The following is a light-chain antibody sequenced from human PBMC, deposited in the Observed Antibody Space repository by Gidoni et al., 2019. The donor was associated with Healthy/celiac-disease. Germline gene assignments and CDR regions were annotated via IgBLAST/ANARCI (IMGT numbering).Light chain of an antibody. CDR3: RQGTHWPA. CDR2: KVS. Sequence: DVVMPQSPLSLPVTLGQPASISCRSSQSRVYNDVNTYLNWFQQRPGQSPRRLISKVSNRDSGVPERFSCSGSGTDFTLKISRVEAEDVGVYYCRQGTHWPAFGGGTKVEIK. J-gene: IGKJ4*01. V-gene: IGKV2-30*01. CDR1: QSRVYNDVNTY.